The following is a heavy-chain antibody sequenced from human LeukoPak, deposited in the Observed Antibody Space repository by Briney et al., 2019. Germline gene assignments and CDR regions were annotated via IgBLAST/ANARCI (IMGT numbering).Heavy chain of an antibody. J-gene: IGHJ4*02. CDR3: AKQLGYCSDGSCYFPY. Sequence: PGGSLRLSCAASGFTFTNYVMNWVRQAPGKGLEWVSSITGTADKTYDADSVQGRFTISRDNSKSTLCLQMNSLRAEDTAVYYCAKQLGYCSDGSCYFPYWGQGTLVTVSS. CDR2: ITGTADKT. V-gene: IGHV3-23*01. CDR1: GFTFTNYV. D-gene: IGHD2-15*01.